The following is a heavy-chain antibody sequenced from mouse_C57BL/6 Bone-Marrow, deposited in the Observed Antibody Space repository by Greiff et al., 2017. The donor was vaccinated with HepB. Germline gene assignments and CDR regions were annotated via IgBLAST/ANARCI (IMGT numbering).Heavy chain of an antibody. J-gene: IGHJ1*03. CDR1: GFNIKNTY. D-gene: IGHD1-1*01. Sequence: VQLKQSVAELVRPGASVKLSCTASGFNIKNTYMHWVKQRPEQGLEWIGRIDPANGNTKYAPKFQGKATITADTSSNTAYLQLSSLTSEDTAIYYCAIYYGSREGYFDVWGTGTTVTVSS. V-gene: IGHV14-3*01. CDR2: IDPANGNT. CDR3: AIYYGSREGYFDV.